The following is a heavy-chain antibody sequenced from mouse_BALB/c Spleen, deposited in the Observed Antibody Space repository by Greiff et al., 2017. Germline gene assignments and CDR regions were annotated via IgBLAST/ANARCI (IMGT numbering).Heavy chain of an antibody. CDR1: GYTFPSYW. CDR2: IDPSDSET. J-gene: IGHJ2*01. V-gene: IGHV1-61*01. D-gene: IGHD2-2*01. CDR3: ARGGNYYGYADY. Sequence: VQLQQSGAELAKPGASVKMSCKASGYTFPSYWMNWVKQRPGQGLEWIGMIDPSDSETHYNQMFKDKATLTVDKSSSTAYMQLSSLTSEDSAVYYGARGGNYYGYADYGGQGTTRTVAA.